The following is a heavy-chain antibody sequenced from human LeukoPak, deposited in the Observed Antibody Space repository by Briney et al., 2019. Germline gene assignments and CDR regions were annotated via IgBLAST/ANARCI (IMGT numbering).Heavy chain of an antibody. V-gene: IGHV1-46*01. CDR1: GYTFTSYY. CDR2: INPSGGST. J-gene: IGHJ6*03. Sequence: ASVKVSCKASGYTFTSYYMHWVRQAPGQGLEWMGIINPSGGSTSYAQKFQGRVTMTRDMSTSTVYMELSSLRSEDTAVYYCARGGLIMVRGIKRWVYYMDVWGKGTTVTVSS. D-gene: IGHD3-10*01. CDR3: ARGGLIMVRGIKRWVYYMDV.